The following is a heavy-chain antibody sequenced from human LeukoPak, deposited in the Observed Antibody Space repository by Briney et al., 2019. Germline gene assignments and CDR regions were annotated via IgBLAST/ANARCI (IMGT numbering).Heavy chain of an antibody. CDR1: GGTFISYG. J-gene: IGHJ6*03. Sequence: SVKVSCKASGGTFISYGFSWVRQAPGQGLEWMGRIIPIFGTSNYAQKFQGRVTITWDKSTNTAYMELNSLTSEDTALYYCARDRKTISQXQVYXMXXWGKXTT. CDR3: ARDRKTISQXQVYXMXX. CDR2: IIPIFGTS. D-gene: IGHD3-3*01. V-gene: IGHV1-69*06.